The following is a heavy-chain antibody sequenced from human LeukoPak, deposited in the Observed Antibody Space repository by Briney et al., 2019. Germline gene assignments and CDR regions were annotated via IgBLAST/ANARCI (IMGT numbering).Heavy chain of an antibody. Sequence: SVKASCKASGGTFSSYAISWVRQAPGQGLEWMGRIIPILGIANYAQKFQGRVTITADKSTSTAYMELSSLRSEDTAVYYCASGLYYYDSSGYLPDIWGQGTMVTVSS. J-gene: IGHJ3*02. CDR2: IIPILGIA. D-gene: IGHD3-22*01. CDR3: ASGLYYYDSSGYLPDI. V-gene: IGHV1-69*04. CDR1: GGTFSSYA.